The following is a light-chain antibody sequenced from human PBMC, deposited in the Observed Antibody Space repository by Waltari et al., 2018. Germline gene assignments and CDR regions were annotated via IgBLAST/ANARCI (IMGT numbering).Light chain of an antibody. J-gene: IGKJ3*01. V-gene: IGKV2-28*01. CDR1: QRLLGSNGHTY. CDR2: MVS. Sequence: EIVMPQSPLSLPVTPGEPASIPCRSSQRLLGSNGHTYLYLYLQKPGQSPQLLIYMVSIRASGVPDRFSGSGSGTDFTLRISRVEAEDVGLYYCMQAQQTPTFGPGTKVDIK. CDR3: MQAQQTPT.